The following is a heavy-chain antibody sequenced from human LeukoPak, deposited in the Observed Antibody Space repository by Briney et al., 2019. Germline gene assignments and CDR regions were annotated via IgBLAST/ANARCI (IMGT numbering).Heavy chain of an antibody. CDR1: GGAISSYY. Sequence: SETLSLTCTVSGGAISSYYWTWFRQPPGKGLEWIGYIYYTGSTNYNPSLDSRVTISVDMSKNQVSLNLKYVTAADTAVYYCARGYFDWFLDNWGRGTLVTVSS. J-gene: IGHJ4*02. CDR2: IYYTGST. V-gene: IGHV4-59*01. CDR3: ARGYFDWFLDN. D-gene: IGHD3-9*01.